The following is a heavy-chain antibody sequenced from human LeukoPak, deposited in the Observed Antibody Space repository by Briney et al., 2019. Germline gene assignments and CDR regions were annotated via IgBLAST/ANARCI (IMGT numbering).Heavy chain of an antibody. CDR1: GYTFTSYG. CDR3: ARVEIEYSRSSRPGNWFDP. J-gene: IGHJ5*02. D-gene: IGHD6-6*01. V-gene: IGHV1-18*01. CDR2: ISAYNGNT. Sequence: SSVKVSCKASGYTFTSYGMSWVRQAPGQGLEWMGWISAYNGNTNYAQKLQGRVTMTTDTSTSTAYMELRSLRSHDTAVYSCARVEIEYSRSSRPGNWFDPWGQGTLVTVSS.